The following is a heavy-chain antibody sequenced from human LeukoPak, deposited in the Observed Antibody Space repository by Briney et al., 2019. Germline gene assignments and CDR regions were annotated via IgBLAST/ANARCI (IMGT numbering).Heavy chain of an antibody. D-gene: IGHD6-6*01. CDR1: GFTFSGYD. Sequence: GGSLRLSCAASGFTFSGYDMNWVRQAPGKGLEWVSSISGSSSYIYYADPMKGRFTISRDNAKNSLYLQMNSLRAEDTAVYYCARGSSNVAARNNWFDPWGQGTLVAVSP. V-gene: IGHV3-21*01. CDR2: ISGSSSYI. CDR3: ARGSSNVAARNNWFDP. J-gene: IGHJ5*02.